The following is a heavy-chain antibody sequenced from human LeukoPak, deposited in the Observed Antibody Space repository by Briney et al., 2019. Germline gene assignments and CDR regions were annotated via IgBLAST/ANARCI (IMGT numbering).Heavy chain of an antibody. D-gene: IGHD1-1*01. V-gene: IGHV3-30*14. Sequence: PGGSLRLSCAASGFTFSSYAMHWVRQAPGKGLEWVAVISYDGSNKYYADSVKGRFTISRDNSKNTLYLQMNSLRAEDTAVYYCASGTLGAFDIWGQGTMVTVSS. CDR2: ISYDGSNK. CDR1: GFTFSSYA. J-gene: IGHJ3*02. CDR3: ASGTLGAFDI.